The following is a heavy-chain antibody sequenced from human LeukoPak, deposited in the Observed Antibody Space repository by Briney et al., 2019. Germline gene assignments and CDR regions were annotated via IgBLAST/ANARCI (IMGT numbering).Heavy chain of an antibody. Sequence: SETLSLTCAVYGGSFSGYYWSWIRQPPGKGLEWIGEINHSGSTNYNPSLKSRVTISVDTSKNQFSLKLSSVTAADTAVYYCARGIHMVRGVLYLSPWGQRTLVTVSS. CDR3: ARGIHMVRGVLYLSP. J-gene: IGHJ5*02. D-gene: IGHD3-10*01. V-gene: IGHV4-34*01. CDR1: GGSFSGYY. CDR2: INHSGST.